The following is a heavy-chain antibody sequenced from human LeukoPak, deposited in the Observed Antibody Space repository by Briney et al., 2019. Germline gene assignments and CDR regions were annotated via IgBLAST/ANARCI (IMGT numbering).Heavy chain of an antibody. CDR2: ISSYNGNT. J-gene: IGHJ6*02. V-gene: IGHV1-18*01. CDR1: GYTFTSYG. CDR3: ARDREEQWLLRDYQYNGMDV. D-gene: IGHD6-19*01. Sequence: ASVKVSCKASGYTFTSYGVTWVRQSPGQGLEWMGWISSYNGNTKYAQKFQGRVTMSIDTATTTAYMELRSLSSDDTAVYYCARDREEQWLLRDYQYNGMDVWGQGTTVTVSS.